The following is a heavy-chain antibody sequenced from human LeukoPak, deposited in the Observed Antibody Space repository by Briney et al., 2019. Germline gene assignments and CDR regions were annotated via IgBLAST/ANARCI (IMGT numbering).Heavy chain of an antibody. CDR1: GFTFSSYS. J-gene: IGHJ4*02. CDR3: ARDIRGEMATKSDY. V-gene: IGHV3-21*01. CDR2: ISSSSSYI. Sequence: AGGSLRLSCAASGFTFSSYSMNWVRQAPGEGLEWVSSISSSSSYIYYADSVKGRFTISRDNAKNSLYLQMNSLRAEDTAVYYCARDIRGEMATKSDYWGQGTLVTVSS. D-gene: IGHD5-24*01.